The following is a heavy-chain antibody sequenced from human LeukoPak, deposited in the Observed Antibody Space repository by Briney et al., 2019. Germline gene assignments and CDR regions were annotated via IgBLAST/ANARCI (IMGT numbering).Heavy chain of an antibody. Sequence: PGGSLRLSCSASGFTFSSYAMSWIRQPPGKGLEWIGSIYYGGSAYYNPSLKSRVTISVDTSKNQFSLKLSSVTAADTAVYYCAREELSDGIDYWGQGTLVTVSS. CDR2: IYYGGSA. CDR1: GFTFSSYA. D-gene: IGHD3-16*02. J-gene: IGHJ4*02. CDR3: AREELSDGIDY. V-gene: IGHV4-39*07.